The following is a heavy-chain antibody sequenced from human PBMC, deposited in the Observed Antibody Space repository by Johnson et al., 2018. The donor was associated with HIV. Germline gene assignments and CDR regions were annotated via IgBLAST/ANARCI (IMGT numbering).Heavy chain of an antibody. CDR3: ARGYTWNDVSI. CDR1: GFTFSSYW. D-gene: IGHD1-1*01. Sequence: VQLVESGGGVVRPGGSLRLSCAASGFTFSSYWMHWVRQAPGKGLVWVSRINSDGSSTSYADSVKGRFTISRDNAKNTLYLQMNSLRTVDTAVYYCARGYTWNDVSIWGQGTMVTVSS. J-gene: IGHJ3*02. CDR2: INSDGSST. V-gene: IGHV3-74*02.